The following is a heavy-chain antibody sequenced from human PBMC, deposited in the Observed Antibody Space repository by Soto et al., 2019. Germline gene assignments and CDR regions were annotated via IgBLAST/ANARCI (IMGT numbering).Heavy chain of an antibody. V-gene: IGHV5-51*01. J-gene: IGHJ6*02. CDR1: GYSFTSYW. D-gene: IGHD3-22*01. CDR3: ARLPYYYDSSGYPRWYYGMDV. Sequence: PGESLKISCKGSGYSFTSYWIGWVRQMPGKGLEWMGIIYPGDSDTRYSPSFQGQVTISADKSISTAYLQWSSLKASDTAMYYCARLPYYYDSSGYPRWYYGMDVWGQGTTVTVSS. CDR2: IYPGDSDT.